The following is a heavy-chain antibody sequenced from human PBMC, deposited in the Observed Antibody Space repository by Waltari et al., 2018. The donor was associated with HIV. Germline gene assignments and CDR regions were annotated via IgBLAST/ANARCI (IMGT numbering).Heavy chain of an antibody. V-gene: IGHV3-48*01. D-gene: IGHD1-1*01. CDR1: ERTSNTYG. Sequence: EVQLLESGGGLAQPGGSLIVSCAASERTSNTYGMNWVSTTPGKGLSWIAVIVPSATPVFLADSGKGRFTTARVNANKAVYLQMGGLGAAHAGVYVCAGDTKGAGGQVLRPRYFDSWGQGNPVSVSS. J-gene: IGHJ4*02. CDR2: IVPSATPV. CDR3: AGDTKGAGGQVLRPRYFDS.